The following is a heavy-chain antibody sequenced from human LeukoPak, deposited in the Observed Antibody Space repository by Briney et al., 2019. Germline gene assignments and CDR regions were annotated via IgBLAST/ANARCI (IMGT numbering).Heavy chain of an antibody. V-gene: IGHV1-2*02. CDR3: TRGVNSQGTAMVLFDS. CDR2: INPNSGGT. CDR1: GYTFTGYY. Sequence: ASVKVSCKASGYTFTGYYMHWVRQAPGQGLEWMGWINPNSGGTNYAQKFQGRVTMTRDTSISTAYMELNSLTSEDTAVYYCTRGVNSQGTAMVLFDSWGQGSLVTVSA. D-gene: IGHD5-18*01. J-gene: IGHJ4*02.